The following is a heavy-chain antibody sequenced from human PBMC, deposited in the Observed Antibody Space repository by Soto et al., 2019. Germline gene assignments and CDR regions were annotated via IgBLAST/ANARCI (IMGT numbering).Heavy chain of an antibody. CDR2: IIPILGIA. Sequence: SVKVSCKASGGTFSSYTISWVRQAPGQGLEWMGRIIPILGIANYAQKFQGRVTITADKSTSTAYMELSSLRSEDTAVYYCARAIFGVVSPKPFDYWGQGTLVTVSS. D-gene: IGHD3-3*01. J-gene: IGHJ4*02. V-gene: IGHV1-69*02. CDR3: ARAIFGVVSPKPFDY. CDR1: GGTFSSYT.